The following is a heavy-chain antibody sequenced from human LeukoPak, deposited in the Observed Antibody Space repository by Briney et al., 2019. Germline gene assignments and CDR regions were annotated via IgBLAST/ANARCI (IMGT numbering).Heavy chain of an antibody. CDR2: IYSGGST. D-gene: IGHD4-17*01. V-gene: IGHV3-53*01. CDR1: GFTFSSYA. J-gene: IGHJ4*02. CDR3: ATASRDYGCNLDY. Sequence: GGSLRLSCAASGFTFSSYAMPWVRQAPGEGLEWVSVIYSGGSTYYADSVKGRFTISRDNSKNTLYLQMNSLRAEDTAVYYCATASRDYGCNLDYWGQGTLVTVSS.